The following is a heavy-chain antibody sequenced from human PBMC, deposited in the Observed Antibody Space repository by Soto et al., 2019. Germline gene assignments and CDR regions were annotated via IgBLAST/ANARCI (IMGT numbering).Heavy chain of an antibody. CDR1: GFTFSSYG. V-gene: IGHV3-30*03. CDR3: ARALSGYYDNPLDY. J-gene: IGHJ4*02. D-gene: IGHD3-22*01. CDR2: ISHDGDQN. Sequence: GGSLRLSCAASGFTFSSYGMHWVRQAPGKGLEWVAVISHDGDQNYYADSVRGRFTVSRDNSKNTLYLQMHSLRAEDTAVFYCARALSGYYDNPLDYWGQGTLVTVSS.